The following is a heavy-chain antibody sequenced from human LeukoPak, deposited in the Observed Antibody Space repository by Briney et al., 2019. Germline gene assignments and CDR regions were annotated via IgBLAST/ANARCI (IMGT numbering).Heavy chain of an antibody. V-gene: IGHV3-15*01. J-gene: IGHJ4*02. CDR1: GFTFSNAW. D-gene: IGHD5-24*01. CDR3: TTERRDGHNTPWESFDY. CDR2: IKSKTDGGTT. Sequence: GGSLRLSCAASGFTFSNAWMSWVRQAPGKGLEWVGRIKSKTDGGTTDYAAPVKGRFTISRDDSKNTLYLQMNSLKTEDTAVYYCTTERRDGHNTPWESFDYRGQGTLVTVSS.